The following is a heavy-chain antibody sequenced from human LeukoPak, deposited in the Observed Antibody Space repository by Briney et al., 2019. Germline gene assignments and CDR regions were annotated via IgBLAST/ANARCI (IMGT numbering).Heavy chain of an antibody. CDR1: GGSISSYY. V-gene: IGHV4-59*01. J-gene: IGHJ3*02. Sequence: SETLSLTCTVSGGSISSYYWSWIRQPPGKGLEWIGYIYYSGSTNYNPSLKSRVTISVDTSKNQFSLKLSSVTAADTAVYYCARAYYDIYAFDIWGQGTMVTVSS. D-gene: IGHD3-22*01. CDR3: ARAYYDIYAFDI. CDR2: IYYSGST.